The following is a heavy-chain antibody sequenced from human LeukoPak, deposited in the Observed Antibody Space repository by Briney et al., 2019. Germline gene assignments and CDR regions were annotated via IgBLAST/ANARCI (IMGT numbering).Heavy chain of an antibody. V-gene: IGHV1-46*01. Sequence: ASVKVSCKASGYTFTSYYMHWVRQAPGQGLEWMGIINPSGGSTSYAQKFQGRVTMTRDTSTSTVYMELSSLRSEDTAVYYCARDGPGDDSSGYSSFGYWGQGTLVTVSS. CDR2: INPSGGST. J-gene: IGHJ4*02. D-gene: IGHD3-22*01. CDR3: ARDGPGDDSSGYSSFGY. CDR1: GYTFTSYY.